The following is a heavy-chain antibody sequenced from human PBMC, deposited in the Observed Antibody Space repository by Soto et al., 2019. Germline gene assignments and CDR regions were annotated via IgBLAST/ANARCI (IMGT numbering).Heavy chain of an antibody. CDR3: ARSAYCGGDCYPIDY. CDR2: ISAYNGNT. J-gene: IGHJ4*02. D-gene: IGHD2-21*02. Sequence: QVQLVQSGAEVKKPGASVQVSCKASGYTFTSYGISWVRQAPGQGLEWMGWISAYNGNTNYAQKLQGRVTMTTDTSTSTAYMELRSLRSDDTAVYYCARSAYCGGDCYPIDYWGQGTLVTVSS. V-gene: IGHV1-18*01. CDR1: GYTFTSYG.